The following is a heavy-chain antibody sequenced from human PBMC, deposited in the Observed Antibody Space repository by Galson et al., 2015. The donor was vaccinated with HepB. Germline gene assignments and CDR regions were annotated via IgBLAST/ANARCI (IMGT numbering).Heavy chain of an antibody. J-gene: IGHJ4*02. CDR3: AIDGRDGYNYHLDY. Sequence: SLRLSCAASGFTVSSNYMSWVRQAPGKGLEWVSVIYSGGSTYYADSVKGRFTISRHNSKNTLYLQMNSLRAEDTAVYYCAIDGRDGYNYHLDYWGQGTLVTVSS. D-gene: IGHD5-24*01. CDR2: IYSGGST. CDR1: GFTVSSNY. V-gene: IGHV3-53*01.